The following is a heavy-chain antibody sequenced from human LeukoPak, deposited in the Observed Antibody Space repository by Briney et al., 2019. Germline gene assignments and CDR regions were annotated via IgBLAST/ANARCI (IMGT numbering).Heavy chain of an antibody. CDR1: GGSISNYY. Sequence: SETLSLTCTVSGGSISNYYWTWIRQPPGKGLEWTGYIYYSGSANYNPSLKSRVTISVDTSKNQFSLKLSSVTAADTAIYYCARAVSGRFDYWGQGTLVTVSS. CDR3: ARAVSGRFDY. D-gene: IGHD6-19*01. CDR2: IYYSGSA. J-gene: IGHJ4*02. V-gene: IGHV4-59*08.